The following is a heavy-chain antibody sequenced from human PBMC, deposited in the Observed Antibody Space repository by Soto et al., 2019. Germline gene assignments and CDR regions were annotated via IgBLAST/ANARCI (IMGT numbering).Heavy chain of an antibody. J-gene: IGHJ6*02. Sequence: QVQLQQWGAGLLEPSETLSLTCAVYGGSFSGYYWSWIRQPPGKGLEWIGEINHSGSTNYNPSLKGRVTISVDTSKNHFSLELSSVTAADTAVYYCARGRRNYYYYYGMDVWGQGTTVTVSS. V-gene: IGHV4-34*01. CDR3: ARGRRNYYYYYGMDV. CDR2: INHSGST. CDR1: GGSFSGYY.